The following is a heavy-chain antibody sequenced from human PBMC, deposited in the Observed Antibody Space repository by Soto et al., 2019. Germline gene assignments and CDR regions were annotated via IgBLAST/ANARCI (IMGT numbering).Heavy chain of an antibody. CDR2: ISGSGVST. V-gene: IGHV3-23*01. CDR1: GFTFSSYA. J-gene: IGHJ4*02. Sequence: GSLRLSCAASGFTFSSYAMSWVRQAPGKGLEWVSAISGSGVSTYYADSVKGRFTISRDNSKNTLYLQMNSLRAEDTAVYYCAKDSTYYDSSGYYYSLDYWGQGTLVTVSS. D-gene: IGHD3-22*01. CDR3: AKDSTYYDSSGYYYSLDY.